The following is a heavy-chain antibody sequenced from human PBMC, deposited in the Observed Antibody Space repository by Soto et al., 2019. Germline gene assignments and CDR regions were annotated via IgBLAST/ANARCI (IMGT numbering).Heavy chain of an antibody. D-gene: IGHD4-17*01. J-gene: IGHJ6*02. CDR2: ISYDGSNK. V-gene: IGHV3-30*18. CDR1: GFTFSSYG. CDR3: AKDPDYGDYESHYYYYGMDV. Sequence: PGGSLRLSCAASGFTFSSYGMHWVRQAPGKGLEWVAVISYDGSNKYYADSVKGRFTISRDNSKNTLYLQMNSLRAEDTAVYYCAKDPDYGDYESHYYYYGMDVWGQGTTVTVSS.